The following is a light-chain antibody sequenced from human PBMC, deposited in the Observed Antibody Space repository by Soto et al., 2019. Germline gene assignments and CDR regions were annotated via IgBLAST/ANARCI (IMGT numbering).Light chain of an antibody. CDR2: DAS. Sequence: DIQMTQSPSSLSASVGDRVTITCRASQDISNYLNWYQQRPGKAPKLLIYDASNLERGVPSRFSGTRSGTHFTFAFTSLQPEDVATYYGQQSDSLPITFGQGTRLEI. CDR3: QQSDSLPIT. J-gene: IGKJ5*01. CDR1: QDISNY. V-gene: IGKV1-33*01.